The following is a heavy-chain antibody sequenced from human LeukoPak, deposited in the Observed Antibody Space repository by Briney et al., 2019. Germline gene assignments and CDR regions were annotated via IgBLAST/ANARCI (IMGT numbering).Heavy chain of an antibody. J-gene: IGHJ6*03. CDR2: TYSTGST. CDR1: GGSINNYY. D-gene: IGHD3-16*01. CDR3: ARANDYYYYMDV. Sequence: SETLSLTCTVSGGSINNYYWTWIRQPAGKGLEWVRRTYSTGSTNYNTSLKSRVTMSVDTSRNHFSLKLSSVTAADPVVYYCARANDYYYYMDVWGKGTKVIVSS. V-gene: IGHV4-4*07.